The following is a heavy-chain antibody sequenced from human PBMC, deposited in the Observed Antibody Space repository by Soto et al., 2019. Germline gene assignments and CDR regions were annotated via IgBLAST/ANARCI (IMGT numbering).Heavy chain of an antibody. V-gene: IGHV3-74*01. CDR3: ERGNSGYGNYGY. J-gene: IGHJ4*02. Sequence: EVQLVESGGGLVQPGGSLRLSCAASGFTLSGYWMHWVRQVPGKGLGWVLRISSDGRTTNYADSVGGRFNISRDNAKNTLYVQMNSLRAEDTAVYYCERGNSGYGNYGYWGQGTLVTVSS. CDR1: GFTLSGYW. CDR2: ISSDGRTT. D-gene: IGHD5-12*01.